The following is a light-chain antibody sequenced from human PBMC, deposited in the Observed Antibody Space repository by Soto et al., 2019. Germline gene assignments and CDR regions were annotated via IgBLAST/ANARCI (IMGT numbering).Light chain of an antibody. CDR3: EQYDNYPRT. CDR1: QRISSW. CDR2: NAS. Sequence: DIQMTQSPSTLSASVGDRVTIPCRASQRISSWLAWYQQKPGKAPKLLIYNASSLESGVPSRFSGSRSGTEFTLTISSLQPEDFATYYCEQYDNYPRTFGQGTKVDIK. V-gene: IGKV1-5*03. J-gene: IGKJ1*01.